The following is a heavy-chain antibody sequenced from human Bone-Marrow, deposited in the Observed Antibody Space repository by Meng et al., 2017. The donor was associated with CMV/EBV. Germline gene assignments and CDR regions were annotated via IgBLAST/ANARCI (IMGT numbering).Heavy chain of an antibody. CDR1: VGNFSSYA. D-gene: IGHD2-21*01. J-gene: IGHJ4*02. Sequence: KASVGNFSSYAISWMRQAPGQVLEWMGGIIPIFCTANYAQKFQGRVTITTDESTSTAYMELSSLRSEDTAVYYCARQGGGGDCYNYWGQGTLVTVSS. CDR3: ARQGGGGDCYNY. CDR2: IIPIFCTA. V-gene: IGHV1-69*05.